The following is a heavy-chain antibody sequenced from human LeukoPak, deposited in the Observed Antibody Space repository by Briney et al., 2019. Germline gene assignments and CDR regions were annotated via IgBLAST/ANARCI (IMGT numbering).Heavy chain of an antibody. V-gene: IGHV3-7*04. D-gene: IGHD3-22*01. Sequence: GGSLRLSCAASGFTFSSYAMSWVRQAPGKGLEWVANIKQDGSEIYYVDYVKGRFTISRDNAKNSLYLQMNSLRAEDTAVYYCARVGVVVQYYFKQHYMDVWGKGTTVTVSS. CDR2: IKQDGSEI. J-gene: IGHJ6*03. CDR3: ARVGVVVQYYFKQHYMDV. CDR1: GFTFSSYA.